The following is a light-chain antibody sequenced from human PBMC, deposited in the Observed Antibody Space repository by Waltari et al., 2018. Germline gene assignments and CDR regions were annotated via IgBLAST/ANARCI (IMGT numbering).Light chain of an antibody. CDR2: DVT. CDR1: SSHVGGYYH. J-gene: IGLJ2*01. CDR3: CSYAGSYTHVV. Sequence: QSALTQPRSVSGSPRQSVTISCTGTSSHVGGYYHVSCYQHPPGKAPKLMICDVTKRPSGVPDRFSGSKSGNTASLTISGLQAEDEADYYCCSYAGSYTHVVFGGGTKLTVL. V-gene: IGLV2-11*01.